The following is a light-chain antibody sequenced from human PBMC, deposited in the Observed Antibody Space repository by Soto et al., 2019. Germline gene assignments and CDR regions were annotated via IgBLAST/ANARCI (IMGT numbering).Light chain of an antibody. CDR2: EVS. CDR3: SSHAGSNNYV. Sequence: QLVLTQPHSVSGSPGQSVTISCSGTSSDVGHYNFVSWYQQHPGKAPKLMIYEVSKRPSGVPDRFSGSKSGNTASLTVSGLQAEDEADYYCSSHAGSNNYVFGTGTKLTVL. V-gene: IGLV2-8*01. CDR1: SSDVGHYNF. J-gene: IGLJ1*01.